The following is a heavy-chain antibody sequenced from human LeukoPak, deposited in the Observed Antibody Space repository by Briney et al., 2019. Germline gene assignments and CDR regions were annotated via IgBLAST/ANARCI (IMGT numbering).Heavy chain of an antibody. Sequence: PSETLSLTCTVSGGSISSGGYYWSWIRQHPGKGLEWIGYIYYSGSTNYNPSLQSRVTISVDTSKNQFSLKLSSVTAADTAVYYCARLKYYGSGSYSPLDYWGQGTLVTVSS. D-gene: IGHD3-10*01. CDR1: GGSISSGGYY. V-gene: IGHV4-61*08. CDR2: IYYSGST. J-gene: IGHJ4*02. CDR3: ARLKYYGSGSYSPLDY.